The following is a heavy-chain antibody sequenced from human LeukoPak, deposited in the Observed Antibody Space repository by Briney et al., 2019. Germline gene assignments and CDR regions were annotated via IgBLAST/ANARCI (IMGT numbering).Heavy chain of an antibody. J-gene: IGHJ4*02. CDR2: IQYSGTT. V-gene: IGHV4-59*01. CDR3: ARDRAAGTPDF. CDR1: SASTIGYY. D-gene: IGHD6-13*01. Sequence: KASETLSLTCTVSSASTIGYYWAWIRQPPGKGLEWIGYIQYSGTTEYNPSLASRATLSVDTAKDQFSLNLRSVTAADTAVYYCARDRAAGTPDFWGQGTLVTVSS.